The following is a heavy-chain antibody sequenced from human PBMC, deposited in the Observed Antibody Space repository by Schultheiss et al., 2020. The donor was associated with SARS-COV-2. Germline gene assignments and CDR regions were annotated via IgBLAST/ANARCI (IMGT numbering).Heavy chain of an antibody. V-gene: IGHV3-30*03. CDR1: GFTFSSYS. Sequence: GGSLRLSCAASGFTFSSYSMNWVRQAPGKGLEWVAVVSYDGSNKYYADSVKGRFTISRDNSKNTLYLQMNSLRAEDTAVYYCARVGVDIAYWGQGTLVTVSS. CDR3: ARVGVDIAY. CDR2: VSYDGSNK. D-gene: IGHD5-12*01. J-gene: IGHJ4*02.